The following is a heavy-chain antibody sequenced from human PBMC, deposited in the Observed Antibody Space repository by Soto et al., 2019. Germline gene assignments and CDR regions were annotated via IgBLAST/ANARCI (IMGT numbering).Heavy chain of an antibody. CDR2: ITTSSTSI. D-gene: IGHD6-19*01. CDR3: ARVQWLVYHI. J-gene: IGHJ3*02. Sequence: EVQLVESGGGLVKPGGSLRLSCAASGFTFSSYSMNWVRQAPGKGLEWVSTITTSSTSIYYADSVKGRFTISRDNAKHSLYLQMNSLRVEDTAVYYCARVQWLVYHIWGQGTMVTVSS. V-gene: IGHV3-21*01. CDR1: GFTFSSYS.